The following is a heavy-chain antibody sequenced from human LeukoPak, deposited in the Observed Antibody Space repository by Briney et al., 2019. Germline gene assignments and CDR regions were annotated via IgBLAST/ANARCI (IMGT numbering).Heavy chain of an antibody. V-gene: IGHV3-74*01. D-gene: IGHD3-22*01. CDR2: INSDGSIT. J-gene: IGHJ6*02. CDR3: ARVGYYDDYGMDV. Sequence: GGSLRLSCAASGFTFSSHWMHWVRQAPGKGLVWVSRINSDGSITSYADSVKGRFTISRDNSKNTLYLQMNSLRAEDTAVYYCARVGYYDDYGMDVWGQGTTVTVSS. CDR1: GFTFSSHW.